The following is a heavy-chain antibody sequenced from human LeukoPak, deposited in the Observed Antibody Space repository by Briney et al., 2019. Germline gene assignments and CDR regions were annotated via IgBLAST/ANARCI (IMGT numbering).Heavy chain of an antibody. J-gene: IGHJ4*01. CDR3: ARETGYSSSWYLDY. CDR2: INPNSGGT. V-gene: IGHV1-2*02. D-gene: IGHD6-13*01. CDR1: GYTFTGYY. Sequence: ASVKVSCKASGYTFTGYYMHWVRQAPGQGLEWMGWINPNSGGTNYAQKFQGRVTMTRDTSISTAYMELSRLRSDDTAVYYCARETGYSSSWYLDYWGQEPWSPSPQ.